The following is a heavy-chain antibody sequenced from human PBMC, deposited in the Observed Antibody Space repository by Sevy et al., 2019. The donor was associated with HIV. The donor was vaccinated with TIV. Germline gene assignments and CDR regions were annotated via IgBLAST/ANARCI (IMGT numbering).Heavy chain of an antibody. CDR3: AKDGSRIWNRHNWFDS. Sequence: GGSLRLSCAASGFTFDDYALSWVRQAPGMGLEWVSSIRGTGETYYTDSVKGRFTVSRANSKTTMFLQMIGLRAEDTAVYYCAKDGSRIWNRHNWFDSWGQGTLVTVSS. D-gene: IGHD3-3*01. J-gene: IGHJ5*01. CDR1: GFTFDDYA. V-gene: IGHV3-23*01. CDR2: IRGTGET.